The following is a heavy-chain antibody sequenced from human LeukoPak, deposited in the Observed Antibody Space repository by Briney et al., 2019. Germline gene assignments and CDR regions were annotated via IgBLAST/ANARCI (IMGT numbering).Heavy chain of an antibody. Sequence: PSETLSLTCSVSGGSISSSLDSWGWIRQSPGKGLEWIGTIYYSGNTHYSPSLKSRVTISVDTSKNQFSLKLSSMTAADTAVYYCARHGLISSGWSHWFDPWGQGTLVTVSS. CDR1: GGSISSSLDS. D-gene: IGHD6-13*01. V-gene: IGHV4-39*01. J-gene: IGHJ5*02. CDR2: IYYSGNT. CDR3: ARHGLISSGWSHWFDP.